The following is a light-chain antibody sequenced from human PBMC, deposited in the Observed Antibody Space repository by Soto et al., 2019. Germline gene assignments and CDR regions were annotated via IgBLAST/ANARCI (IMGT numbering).Light chain of an antibody. J-gene: IGKJ1*01. V-gene: IGKV3D-20*02. Sequence: EIVLTQSPGTLSLSPGERATLSCRASQSISSSYFAWYQQKPGQAPRLLVYGVSSRATDVPDRFSGSGSGTDFTLTISSLEPEDFAVYYCQQRSNWPPTFGQGTKVDNK. CDR1: QSISSSY. CDR2: GVS. CDR3: QQRSNWPPT.